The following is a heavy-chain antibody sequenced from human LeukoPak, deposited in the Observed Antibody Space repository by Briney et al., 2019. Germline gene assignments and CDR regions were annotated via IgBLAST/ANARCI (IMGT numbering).Heavy chain of an antibody. J-gene: IGHJ3*02. Sequence: SETLSLTCTVSGGSISGYYWSWIRQSPGKGLVWIGYMYYSGSTNYNPSLKSRVTMSVDMSKNQFPLKLSSVTAADTALYYCARHFTYYYDSSGYPRDAFDIWGQGTMVTVSS. D-gene: IGHD3-22*01. CDR2: MYYSGST. CDR3: ARHFTYYYDSSGYPRDAFDI. CDR1: GGSISGYY. V-gene: IGHV4-59*08.